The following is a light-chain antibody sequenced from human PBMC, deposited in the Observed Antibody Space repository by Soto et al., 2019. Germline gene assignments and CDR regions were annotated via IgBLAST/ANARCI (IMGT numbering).Light chain of an antibody. J-gene: IGKJ2*01. CDR1: QSLLHTNGNNY. CDR2: LGS. V-gene: IGKV2-28*01. CDR3: IQALQTPLT. Sequence: DIVMTHSPLSLPFTPGEPASISCRSSQSLLHTNGNNYLDWYLQKPGQSPQLLIYLGSNRASGVPDRLSASGSGTDFTLKIRRVDDEDVGVYFYCIQALQTPLTFGHGNQLEIK.